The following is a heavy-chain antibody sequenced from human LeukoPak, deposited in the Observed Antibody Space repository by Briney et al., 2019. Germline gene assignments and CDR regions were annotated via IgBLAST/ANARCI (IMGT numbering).Heavy chain of an antibody. J-gene: IGHJ4*02. CDR1: GFTFSGSA. CDR3: TRSGSGWYYDY. D-gene: IGHD6-19*01. CDR2: IRSKAGSYAT. V-gene: IGHV3-73*01. Sequence: GGSLRLSCAASGFTFSGSAMHWVRQASGKGREWLGRIRSKAGSYATAYAESVKGRFTVSRDDSKNTAYLQMNSLKTEDTAVYYCTRSGSGWYYDYWGQGTLVTVSS.